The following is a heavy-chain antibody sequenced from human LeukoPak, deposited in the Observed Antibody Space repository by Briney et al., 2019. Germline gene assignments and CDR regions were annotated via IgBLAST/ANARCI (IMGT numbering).Heavy chain of an antibody. CDR3: ARTSGYCISTSCYNWFDP. CDR1: GFTFSNYW. V-gene: IGHV3-48*04. D-gene: IGHD2-2*03. CDR2: ISSSGNTI. J-gene: IGHJ5*02. Sequence: GALRLSCAASGFTFSNYWMSWVRQAPGEGLEWVSYISSSGNTIYYADSVKGRFTISRDNAKNSLYLQMNSLRAEDTAVYYCARTSGYCISTSCYNWFDPWGQGTLVTVSS.